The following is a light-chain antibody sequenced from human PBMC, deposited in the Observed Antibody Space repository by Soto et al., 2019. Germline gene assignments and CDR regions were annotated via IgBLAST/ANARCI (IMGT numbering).Light chain of an antibody. CDR3: QQYGSSGT. J-gene: IGKJ1*01. CDR2: GAS. Sequence: EIVLTPSPGTLSLSPGERATLSCRASQSVFNNHIGWYQQKPGQAPRLLTYGASTRATGIPDRFSGSGSGTDFTLTISRLEPEDFAVYYCQQYGSSGTFGQGTKVDI. V-gene: IGKV3-20*01. CDR1: QSVFNNH.